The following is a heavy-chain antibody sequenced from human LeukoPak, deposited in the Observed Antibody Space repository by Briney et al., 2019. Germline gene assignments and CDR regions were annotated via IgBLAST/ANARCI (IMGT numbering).Heavy chain of an antibody. D-gene: IGHD3-22*01. CDR2: ISSSSSYI. Sequence: SGGSLRLSCAASGFTFSSYSMNWVRQAPGKGLEWVSSISSSSSYIYYADSVKGRFTISRDNAKNSLYLQMNSLRAEDTAVYYCARAARKYYHDSSGYYYFDYWGQGTLVTVSS. J-gene: IGHJ4*02. CDR3: ARAARKYYHDSSGYYYFDY. V-gene: IGHV3-21*01. CDR1: GFTFSSYS.